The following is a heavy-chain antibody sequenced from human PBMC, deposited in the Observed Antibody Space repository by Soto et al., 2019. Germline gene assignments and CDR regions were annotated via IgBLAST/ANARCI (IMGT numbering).Heavy chain of an antibody. CDR1: GYTFFTYD. Sequence: ASVKVSCKASGYTFFTYDISWVRQAPGQGLEWMGWISTYSGDTKYAQKFQGRVTTTTDTSTTTAYLELRSLRSDGRGVYFWARDRGGGFGYDFWTPNDYWGQGSLVTVS. J-gene: IGHJ4*02. CDR2: ISTYSGDT. D-gene: IGHD3-3*01. CDR3: ARDRGGGFGYDFWTPNDY. V-gene: IGHV1-18*01.